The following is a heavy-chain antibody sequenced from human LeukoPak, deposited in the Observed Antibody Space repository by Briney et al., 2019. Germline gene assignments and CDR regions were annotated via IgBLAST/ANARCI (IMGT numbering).Heavy chain of an antibody. CDR2: IIPIFGTA. CDR1: GGTFNSYA. Sequence: ASVKVSCKASGGTFNSYAISWVRQAPGQGLEWMGGIIPIFGTANYAQKFQGRVTITADESTSTAYMELSSLRSEDTAVYYCARDLLPGYSYGWLDYWGQGTLVTVSS. CDR3: ARDLLPGYSYGWLDY. J-gene: IGHJ4*02. V-gene: IGHV1-69*13. D-gene: IGHD5-18*01.